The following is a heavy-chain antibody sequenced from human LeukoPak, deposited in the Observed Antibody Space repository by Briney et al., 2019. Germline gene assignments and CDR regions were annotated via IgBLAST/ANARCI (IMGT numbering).Heavy chain of an antibody. D-gene: IGHD3-22*01. J-gene: IGHJ3*02. CDR3: AKGPYYYDSSAYHYGAFDI. CDR2: IIPILGIA. Sequence: ASVKVSCKASGGTFSSYAISWVRQAPGQGLEWMGRIIPILGIANYAQKFQGRVTITADKSTSTAYMELSSLRSEDTAVYYCAKGPYYYDSSAYHYGAFDIWGQGTMVTVSS. V-gene: IGHV1-69*04. CDR1: GGTFSSYA.